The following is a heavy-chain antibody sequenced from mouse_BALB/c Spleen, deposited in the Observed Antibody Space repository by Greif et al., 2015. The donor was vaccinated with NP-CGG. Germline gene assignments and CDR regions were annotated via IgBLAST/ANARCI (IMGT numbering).Heavy chain of an antibody. J-gene: IGHJ2*01. D-gene: IGHD2-10*02. CDR3: ARYLYGNYFDY. CDR1: GFNIKDTY. CDR2: IVPANGNT. Sequence: VHVKQSGAELVKPGASVKLSCTASGFNIKDTYMHWVKQRPEQGLEWIGRIVPANGNTKYDPTFQGKATITADTSSNTAYLQLSSLTSEDTAVYYCARYLYGNYFDYWGQGTTLTVSS. V-gene: IGHV14-3*02.